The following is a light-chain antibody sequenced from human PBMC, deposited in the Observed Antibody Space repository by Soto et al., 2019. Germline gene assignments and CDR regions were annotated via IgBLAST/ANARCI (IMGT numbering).Light chain of an antibody. CDR1: QSISSW. J-gene: IGKJ1*01. CDR2: DAS. CDR3: QRYNSVWT. V-gene: IGKV1-5*01. Sequence: DIPMTQSPSTLSASVGDRVTITCRASQSISSWLAWYQQKPGKAPNLLIYDASSLQSGVPSRFSGSRSGTEFTLTISSMQPDDFATYYCQRYNSVWTFGQGTRVEI.